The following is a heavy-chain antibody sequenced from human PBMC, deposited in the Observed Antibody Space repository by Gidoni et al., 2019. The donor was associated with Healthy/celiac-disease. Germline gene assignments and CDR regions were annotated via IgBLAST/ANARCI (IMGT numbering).Heavy chain of an antibody. J-gene: IGHJ6*02. Sequence: EVQLVESGGGLVQPGGSLRLSCAASGFTFSSYWMSWVRQAPGKGLGWVANIKQDGSEKYYVDSVKGRFTISRDNAKNSLYLQMNSLRAEDTAVYYCARDLFHRYCSSTSCLVYYYYGMDVWGQGTTVTVSS. CDR3: ARDLFHRYCSSTSCLVYYYYGMDV. CDR1: GFTFSSYW. CDR2: IKQDGSEK. D-gene: IGHD2-2*01. V-gene: IGHV3-7*03.